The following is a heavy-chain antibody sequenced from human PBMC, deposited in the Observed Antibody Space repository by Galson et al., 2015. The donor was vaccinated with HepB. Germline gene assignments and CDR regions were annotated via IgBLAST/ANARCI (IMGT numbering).Heavy chain of an antibody. CDR3: ARMRGSGSYVLFDY. V-gene: IGHV3-48*04. J-gene: IGHJ4*02. CDR1: GFTFSSYS. D-gene: IGHD1-26*01. CDR2: ISSSSTTI. Sequence: SLRLSCAASGFTFSSYSMNWVRQAPGKGLEWVSHISSSSTTIYYADSVKGRFTISRDNAKNSLYLQMNSLRVEDTAVYYCARMRGSGSYVLFDYWGQGTLVTVSS.